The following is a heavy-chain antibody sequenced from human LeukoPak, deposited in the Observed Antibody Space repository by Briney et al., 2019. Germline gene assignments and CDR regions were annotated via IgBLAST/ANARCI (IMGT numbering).Heavy chain of an antibody. CDR3: ARSRDSSGYYYLI. Sequence: GGSLRLSCAASGFTFSSYEMNWVRQAPGKGLEWVSYISSSGSTIYYADSVKGRFTISRDNAKNSLYLQMNSLRAEDTAVYYCARSRDSSGYYYLIWGQGTLVTVSS. CDR1: GFTFSSYE. V-gene: IGHV3-48*03. D-gene: IGHD3-22*01. J-gene: IGHJ4*02. CDR2: ISSSGSTI.